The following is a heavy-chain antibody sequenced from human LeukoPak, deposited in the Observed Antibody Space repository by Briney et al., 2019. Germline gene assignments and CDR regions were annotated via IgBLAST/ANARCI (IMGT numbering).Heavy chain of an antibody. CDR2: ISGSGGST. CDR1: GFTFNTYA. V-gene: IGHV3-23*01. D-gene: IGHD3-3*01. CDR3: AKDAARITIFGVVSYFDY. J-gene: IGHJ4*02. Sequence: SGGSLRLSCAASGFTFNTYAMSWVRQAPGKGLEWVSAISGSGGSTYYAASVKGRFTISRDNSKNTLYLQMNSLRAEDTAVYYCAKDAARITIFGVVSYFDYWGQGTLVTVSS.